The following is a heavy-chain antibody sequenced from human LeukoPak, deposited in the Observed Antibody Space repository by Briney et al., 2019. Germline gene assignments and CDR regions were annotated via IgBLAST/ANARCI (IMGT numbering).Heavy chain of an antibody. V-gene: IGHV3-43*02. D-gene: IGHD2-2*01. Sequence: GGSLRLSCAASGFTFADYAMHWVRQAPGKGLEWVSLISGDGGSTYYADSVKGRFTISRDNSKNSLYLQMNSLRTEDTALYYCAKAYCSSTSCYLVYGYWGQGTLVTVSS. CDR1: GFTFADYA. CDR2: ISGDGGST. J-gene: IGHJ4*02. CDR3: AKAYCSSTSCYLVYGY.